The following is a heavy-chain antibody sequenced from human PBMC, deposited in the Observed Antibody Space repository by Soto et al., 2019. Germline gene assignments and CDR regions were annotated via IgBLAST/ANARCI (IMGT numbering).Heavy chain of an antibody. V-gene: IGHV1-18*01. Sequence: ASVKVSCKASGYTFTSYGISWVRQAPGQGLEWMGWISAYNGNTNYAQKLQGRVTMTTDTSTSTAYMELRSLRSDDTAVCYCARDLLTRGIFGVVTENWYYYYYGMDVWGQGTTVTVSS. J-gene: IGHJ6*02. CDR2: ISAYNGNT. CDR3: ARDLLTRGIFGVVTENWYYYYYGMDV. CDR1: GYTFTSYG. D-gene: IGHD3-3*01.